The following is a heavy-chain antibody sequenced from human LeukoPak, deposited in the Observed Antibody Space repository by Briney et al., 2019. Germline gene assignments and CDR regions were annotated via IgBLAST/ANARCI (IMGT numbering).Heavy chain of an antibody. J-gene: IGHJ6*04. D-gene: IGHD3-10*02. Sequence: GRSLRLSCAASGFTFDDYAMHWVRHAPGKGLEWVSTIGWNSGSIGYADSVKGRFTISRDNAKNSLYLQMNSLRAEDTAVYYCAELGITMIGGVWGKGTTVTISS. CDR1: GFTFDDYA. CDR3: AELGITMIGGV. V-gene: IGHV3-9*01. CDR2: IGWNSGSI.